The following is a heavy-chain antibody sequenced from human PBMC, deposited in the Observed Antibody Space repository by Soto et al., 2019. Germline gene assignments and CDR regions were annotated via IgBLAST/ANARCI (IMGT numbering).Heavy chain of an antibody. CDR2: ISGTGTNT. Sequence: GGSLRLSCTASGFTFSSNAMSWVRQAPGKGLEWVSSISGTGTNTYYADSVKGRFTISRDNSKNTLYLKMNNLRIEDTAVYHCAKDQARYGDSGWKWEHGFDIWGQGTMVTVSS. CDR1: GFTFSSNA. V-gene: IGHV3-23*01. J-gene: IGHJ3*02. D-gene: IGHD4-17*01. CDR3: AKDQARYGDSGWKWEHGFDI.